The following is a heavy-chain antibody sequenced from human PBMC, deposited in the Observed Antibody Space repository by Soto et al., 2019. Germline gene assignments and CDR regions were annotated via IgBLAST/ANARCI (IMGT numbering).Heavy chain of an antibody. Sequence: PSETLSLTCAVYGGSLSGYYWTWIRQPPGKGLEWIGSFYYSQSTYFNPSLKSRVTISVETSKNQYSLKLSAVTAADTAVYYCARRSTVTYDYWGQGILVTVSS. CDR3: ARRSTVTYDY. CDR2: FYYSQST. D-gene: IGHD4-17*01. J-gene: IGHJ4*02. V-gene: IGHV4-34*01. CDR1: GGSLSGYY.